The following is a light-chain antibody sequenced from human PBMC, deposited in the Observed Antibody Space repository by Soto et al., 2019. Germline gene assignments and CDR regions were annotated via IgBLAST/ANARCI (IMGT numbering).Light chain of an antibody. CDR2: DVT. J-gene: IGLJ7*01. CDR1: SSDVGGYDF. Sequence: QSALTQPRSVSGSPGQSVTISCTGTSSDVGGYDFVSWYQQHPGKAPKLIIFDVTKRPSGVPDRFSGSKSGNTASLTISGLLAEDEADYFCCAYDGSYSLVVFGGGTQLTVL. V-gene: IGLV2-11*01. CDR3: CAYDGSYSLVV.